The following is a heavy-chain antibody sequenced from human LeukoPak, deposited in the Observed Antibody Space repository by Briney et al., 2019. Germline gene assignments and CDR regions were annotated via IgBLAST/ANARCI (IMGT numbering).Heavy chain of an antibody. CDR1: GGSISSSSYY. V-gene: IGHV4-39*01. J-gene: IGHJ3*02. CDR2: IYYSGST. Sequence: SETLSLTCTVSGGSISSSSYYWGWIRQPPGKGLEWIGSIYYSGSTYNNPSLKSRVTISVDTSKNQFSLKLSSVTAADTAVYYCARRTDYYDSSGYSVAFDIWGQGTMVTVSS. D-gene: IGHD3-22*01. CDR3: ARRTDYYDSSGYSVAFDI.